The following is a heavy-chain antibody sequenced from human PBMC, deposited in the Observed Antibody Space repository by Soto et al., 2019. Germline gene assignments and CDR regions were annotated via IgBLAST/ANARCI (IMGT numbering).Heavy chain of an antibody. CDR1: GYTFTGYY. D-gene: IGHD6-19*01. Sequence: QVQLVQSGAEVKKPGASVKVSCKTSGYTFTGYYIHWVREAPGQGLEWMALINPNSGDTNYAHKIQGRVTLTRDTSINTVYMEVTSLRFDDTAVYYCAVAGLPFEYWGQGTLVTVFS. V-gene: IGHV1-2*02. CDR3: AVAGLPFEY. CDR2: INPNSGDT. J-gene: IGHJ4*02.